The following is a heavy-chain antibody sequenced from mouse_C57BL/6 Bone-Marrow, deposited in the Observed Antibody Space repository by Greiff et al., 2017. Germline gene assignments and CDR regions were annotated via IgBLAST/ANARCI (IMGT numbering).Heavy chain of an antibody. V-gene: IGHV7-3*01. CDR2: IRNKANGYTT. CDR3: ARYRYYEYFDV. Sequence: EVQGVESGGGLVQPGGSLSLSCAASGFTFTDYYMSWVRQPPGKALEWLGFIRNKANGYTTEYSASVKGRFTISRDNSQSILYLQMNALRAEDSATYYCARYRYYEYFDVWGTGTTVTVSS. J-gene: IGHJ1*03. CDR1: GFTFTDYY. D-gene: IGHD1-1*01.